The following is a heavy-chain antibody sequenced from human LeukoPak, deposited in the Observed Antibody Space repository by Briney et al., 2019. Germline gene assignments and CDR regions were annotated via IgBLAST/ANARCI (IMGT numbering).Heavy chain of an antibody. V-gene: IGHV3-33*01. CDR2: IGYDGTNE. J-gene: IGHJ4*02. CDR3: ARDFYCSRVSCYAPSVDY. D-gene: IGHD2-2*01. Sequence: GGSLRQTCAASGFTFSSYLIHWVRQAPGKGLEWVALIGYDGTNEYYADSVKGRFTISRDNSKNTLYLQMKSLRAEDTAVYYCARDFYCSRVSCYAPSVDYWGQGTLVTVSS. CDR1: GFTFSSYL.